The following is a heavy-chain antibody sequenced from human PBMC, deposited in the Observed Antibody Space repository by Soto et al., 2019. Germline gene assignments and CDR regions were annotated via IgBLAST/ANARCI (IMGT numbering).Heavy chain of an antibody. V-gene: IGHV3-23*01. CDR1: GFTFSSYA. Sequence: EVQLLESGGGLVQPGGSLRLSCAASGFTFSSYAMRWVRQAPGKGLEWVSAISGSGGSTYYADSVKGRFTISRDNSKNTLYLQMNSLRAEDTAVYYCATGRGVNFYYGMDVWGQGTTVTVSS. J-gene: IGHJ6*02. D-gene: IGHD3-10*01. CDR2: ISGSGGST. CDR3: ATGRGVNFYYGMDV.